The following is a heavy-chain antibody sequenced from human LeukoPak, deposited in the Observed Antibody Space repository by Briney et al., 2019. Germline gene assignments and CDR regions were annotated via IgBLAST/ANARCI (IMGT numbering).Heavy chain of an antibody. D-gene: IGHD1-26*01. CDR2: IVVGSGNT. CDR3: AARGSSGSYYDFDY. CDR1: GFTFTSSA. V-gene: IGHV1-58*02. J-gene: IGHJ4*02. Sequence: SVKVSCKASGFTFTSSAMHWVRQARGQRLEWIGWIVVGSGNTNYAQKFQERVTITRDMSTSTAYMELSSLRSEDTAVYYCAARGSSGSYYDFDYWGQGTLVTVSS.